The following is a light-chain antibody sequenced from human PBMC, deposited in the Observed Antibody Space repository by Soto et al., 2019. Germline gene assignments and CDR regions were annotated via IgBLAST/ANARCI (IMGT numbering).Light chain of an antibody. CDR2: DTT. Sequence: QAVVTQEPSLTVSPGGTVTLTCGSSTGAVSSGLYPYWFQQKPGQAPRTLIYDTTNKHSWTPARFSGSLLGGKAALTLSGAQPEDEADFYCLLSYGTARVFGGGTKLTVL. CDR1: TGAVSSGLY. CDR3: LLSYGTARV. J-gene: IGLJ3*02. V-gene: IGLV7-46*01.